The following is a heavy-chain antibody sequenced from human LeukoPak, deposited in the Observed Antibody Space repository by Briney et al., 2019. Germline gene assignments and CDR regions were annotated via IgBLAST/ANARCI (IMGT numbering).Heavy chain of an antibody. CDR2: IIVGSGQT. CDR3: AAGDTLVRGVIIPFAP. Sequence: GASVKVSCKASGFTLIKSAVQWVRQARGQRLEWVGWIIVGSGQTRYALKFQERVTITRDMSTSTAFLELSSLRSEDSAVYYCAAGDTLVRGVIIPFAPWGQGTLVTVSS. D-gene: IGHD3-10*01. V-gene: IGHV1-58*01. J-gene: IGHJ5*02. CDR1: GFTLIKSA.